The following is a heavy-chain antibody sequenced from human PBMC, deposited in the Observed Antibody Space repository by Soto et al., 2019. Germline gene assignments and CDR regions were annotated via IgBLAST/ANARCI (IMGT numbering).Heavy chain of an antibody. CDR1: GFTFSSYE. V-gene: IGHV3-48*03. Sequence: EVQLVESGGGLLQPGGSLRLSCAASGFTFSSYEMNWVRQAPGKGLEWVSYISSSGSTIYYADSVKGRFTISRDNAKNCMYLQENSLRAEDRAVYYCPTRGGVKWRIRLWSPGQAFGIWGQGTMVTVSS. CDR3: PTRGGVKWRIRLWSPGQAFGI. J-gene: IGHJ3*02. D-gene: IGHD5-18*01. CDR2: ISSSGSTI.